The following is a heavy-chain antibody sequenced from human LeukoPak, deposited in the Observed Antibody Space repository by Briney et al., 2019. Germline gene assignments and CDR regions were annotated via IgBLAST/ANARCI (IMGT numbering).Heavy chain of an antibody. CDR2: INQDESSQ. Sequence: GGSLRLSCAASGFSFTTYWMGWVRQAPGKGLGWVANINQDESSQYYVDAVRGRFTISRDNAKNSLNLQMNSLRGEDTAVYYCARRLGRKFGERFCYYHYMDVWGKGTTVTISS. D-gene: IGHD3-10*01. V-gene: IGHV3-7*01. J-gene: IGHJ6*03. CDR3: ARRLGRKFGERFCYYHYMDV. CDR1: GFSFTTYW.